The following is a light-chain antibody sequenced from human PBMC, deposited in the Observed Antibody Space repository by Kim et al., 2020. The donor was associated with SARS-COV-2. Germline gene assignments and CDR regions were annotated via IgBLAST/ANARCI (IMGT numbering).Light chain of an antibody. V-gene: IGKV3-11*01. CDR1: QSVSSY. J-gene: IGKJ4*01. Sequence: LSPGERATLSCRASQSVSSYLAWYQQNPGQAPRLLIYDASNRATGIPARFSGSGSGTDFTLTISSLEPEDFAVYYCRQRSNWPLTFGGGTKVDIK. CDR3: RQRSNWPLT. CDR2: DAS.